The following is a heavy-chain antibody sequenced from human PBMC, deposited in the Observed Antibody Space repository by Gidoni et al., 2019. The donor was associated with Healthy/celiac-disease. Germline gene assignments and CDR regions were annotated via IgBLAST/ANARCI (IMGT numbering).Heavy chain of an antibody. Sequence: TYYNPSLKSRVTISVDTSKNQFSLKLSSVTAADTAVYYCASLNRETGTPGLCDYWGQGTLVTVSS. CDR3: ASLNRETGTPGLCDY. D-gene: IGHD1-1*01. J-gene: IGHJ4*02. CDR2: T. V-gene: IGHV4-39*01.